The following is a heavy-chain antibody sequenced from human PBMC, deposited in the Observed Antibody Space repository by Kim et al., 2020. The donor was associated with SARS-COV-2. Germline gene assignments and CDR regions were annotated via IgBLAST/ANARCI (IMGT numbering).Heavy chain of an antibody. Sequence: SETLSLTCAVYGGSFSGYYWSWIRQPPGKGLEWIGEINHSGSTNYNPSLKSRVTISVDTSKNQFSLKLSSVTAADTAVYYCARRKRDPRIAVAGHYYYWG. CDR3: ARRKRDPRIAVAGHYYY. J-gene: IGHJ4*01. V-gene: IGHV4-34*01. D-gene: IGHD6-19*01. CDR2: INHSGST. CDR1: GGSFSGYY.